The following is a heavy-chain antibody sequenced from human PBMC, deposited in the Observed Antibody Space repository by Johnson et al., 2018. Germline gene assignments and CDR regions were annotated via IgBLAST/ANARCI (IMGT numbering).Heavy chain of an antibody. CDR1: GFIFRTYG. J-gene: IGHJ6*03. D-gene: IGHD6-13*01. Sequence: QVQLVQSGGGVVQPGRSLRLSCAASGFIFRTYGMHWVRQAPGKGLEWVAVISYDGSNKYYADSVKGRFTISRDNSKNTLYLQMNSRGAEDTAVYYCAKDGAEAGLLQLYYYYYYMDVWGKGTTVTVSS. V-gene: IGHV3-30*18. CDR2: ISYDGSNK. CDR3: AKDGAEAGLLQLYYYYYYMDV.